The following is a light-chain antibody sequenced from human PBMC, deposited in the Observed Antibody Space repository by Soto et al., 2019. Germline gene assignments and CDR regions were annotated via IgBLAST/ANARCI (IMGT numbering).Light chain of an antibody. CDR1: QGISRY. CDR2: AAS. V-gene: IGKV1-9*01. Sequence: IQLTQSPSSLSASVGDSVTITCRASQGISRYLSWYQQKPGRAPKLLISAASTLQSGVPARFSDSGSGTDFTLSITSLQPEDFATYYCQQLNTYPVTFGGGTKVGIK. CDR3: QQLNTYPVT. J-gene: IGKJ4*01.